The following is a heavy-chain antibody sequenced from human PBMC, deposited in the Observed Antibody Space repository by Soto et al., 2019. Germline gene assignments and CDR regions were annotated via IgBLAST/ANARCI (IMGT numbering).Heavy chain of an antibody. Sequence: SETLSLTCTVSGGSISSYYWSWIRQPPGKGLEWIGYIYYSGSTNYNPSLKSRVTISVDTSKDQFSLKLSSVTAADTAVYYCARAKRSAVAGTNYYGMDVWGQGTTVTVSS. CDR3: ARAKRSAVAGTNYYGMDV. D-gene: IGHD6-19*01. CDR1: GGSISSYY. CDR2: IYYSGST. V-gene: IGHV4-59*01. J-gene: IGHJ6*02.